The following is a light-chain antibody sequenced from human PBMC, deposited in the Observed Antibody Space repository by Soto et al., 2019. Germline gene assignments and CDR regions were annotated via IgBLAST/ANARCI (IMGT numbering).Light chain of an antibody. V-gene: IGKV3-20*01. CDR2: DAS. Sequence: DIVLTQSPGTLSLSPGETATLSCRASQSVSSGYLAWYQQKPGQAPRLLIFDASRRATGIADRFSGSGSGTDFTLTVNRLEPEDFAVYYCQQYGSSPFTFGQGTRLEIK. CDR1: QSVSSGY. J-gene: IGKJ5*01. CDR3: QQYGSSPFT.